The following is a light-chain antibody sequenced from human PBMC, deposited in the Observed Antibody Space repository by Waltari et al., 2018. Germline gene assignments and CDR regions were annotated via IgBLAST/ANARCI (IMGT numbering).Light chain of an antibody. CDR1: ESVGNL. V-gene: IGKV3-20*01. J-gene: IGKJ2*03. CDR3: QQYRMTHVR. Sequence: EVLLTHSPGTLSLSPGDRATLSCRASESVGNLLAWYQQKPGQAPRLLIYDASTRATGIPDRFSGSGSGTEFNLTISRLEAGDFAMYYCQQYRMTHVRFGQGTKVEIK. CDR2: DAS.